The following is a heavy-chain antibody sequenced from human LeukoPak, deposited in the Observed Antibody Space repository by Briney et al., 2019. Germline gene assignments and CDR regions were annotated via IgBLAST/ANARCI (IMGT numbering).Heavy chain of an antibody. CDR2: IYYSGST. CDR1: GGSISSGGYY. Sequence: PSQTLSLTCTVSGGSISSGGYYWSWIRQHPGKGLEWIGYIYYSGSTYYNPSLKSRVTISVDTSKNQFSLKLSSVTAADTAVYYCASQRYYYDSSGYYDWFDPWGQGTLVTVSS. J-gene: IGHJ5*02. V-gene: IGHV4-31*03. D-gene: IGHD3-22*01. CDR3: ASQRYYYDSSGYYDWFDP.